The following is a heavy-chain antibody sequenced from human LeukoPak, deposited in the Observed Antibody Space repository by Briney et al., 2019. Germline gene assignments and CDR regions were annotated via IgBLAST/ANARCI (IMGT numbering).Heavy chain of an antibody. CDR1: GFTFSSYG. CDR3: ARDSIRYCSSTSCYLYGMDV. D-gene: IGHD2-2*01. J-gene: IGHJ6*02. CDR2: IWYDGSNK. V-gene: IGHV3-30*19. Sequence: QPGGSLRLSCAASGFTFSSYGMHWVRQAPGKGLEWVAVIWYDGSNKYYADSVKGRFTISRDNSKNTLYLQMNSLRAEDTAVYYCARDSIRYCSSTSCYLYGMDVWGQGTTVTVSS.